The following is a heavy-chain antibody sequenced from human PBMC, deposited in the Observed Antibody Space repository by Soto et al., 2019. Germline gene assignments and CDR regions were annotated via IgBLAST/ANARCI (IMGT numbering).Heavy chain of an antibody. Sequence: LRLSCSASGFALSSYAMHWVRQAPGKGLEYVSSISSNGISTYYADSVKGRFTISRDNSQNTLYIQMNSLRPDDTALYYCVKDEGFCTGGNCYSVARGGFDLWGQGTMVTVSS. CDR3: VKDEGFCTGGNCYSVARGGFDL. CDR2: ISSNGIST. V-gene: IGHV3-64D*06. CDR1: GFALSSYA. J-gene: IGHJ3*01. D-gene: IGHD2-15*01.